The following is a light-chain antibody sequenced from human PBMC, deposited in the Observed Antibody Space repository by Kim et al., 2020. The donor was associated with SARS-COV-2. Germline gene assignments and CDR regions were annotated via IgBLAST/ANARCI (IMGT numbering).Light chain of an antibody. J-gene: IGLJ3*02. Sequence: PGGTVTLTCASSTEAVTSAYYPNWFQQKPGQAPRPLNYSTSNKHSWTPARFSGSLIGGKAALTLSGVQAEDEAEYYCLLYSGGAGVFGGGTQLTVL. CDR3: LLYSGGAGV. CDR1: TEAVTSAYY. V-gene: IGLV7-43*01. CDR2: STS.